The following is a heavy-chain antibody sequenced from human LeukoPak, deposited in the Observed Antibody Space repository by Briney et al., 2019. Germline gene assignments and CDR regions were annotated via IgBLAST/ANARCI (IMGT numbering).Heavy chain of an antibody. CDR3: AKAAYYDSSGYYRY. CDR1: GFTFSSYG. J-gene: IGHJ4*02. D-gene: IGHD3-22*01. V-gene: IGHV3-33*06. Sequence: PGGSLRLSCAASGFTFSSYGMHWVRQAPGKGLEWVAVIWYDGSNKYYADSVKGRFTISRDNSKNTLYLQMNSLRAEDTAVYYYAKAAYYDSSGYYRYWGQGTLVTVSS. CDR2: IWYDGSNK.